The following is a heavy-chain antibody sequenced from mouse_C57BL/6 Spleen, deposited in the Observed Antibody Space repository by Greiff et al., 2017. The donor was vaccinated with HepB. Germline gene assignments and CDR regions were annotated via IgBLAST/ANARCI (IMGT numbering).Heavy chain of an antibody. Sequence: EVQRVESGEGLVKPGGSLKLSCAASGFTFSSYAMSWVRQTPEKRLEWVAYISSGGDYIYYADTVKGRFTISRDNARNTLYLQMSSLKSEDTAMYYCTRDYYGSTQFAYWDQGTLVTVSA. CDR1: GFTFSSYA. D-gene: IGHD1-1*01. V-gene: IGHV5-9-1*02. J-gene: IGHJ3*01. CDR3: TRDYYGSTQFAY. CDR2: ISSGGDYI.